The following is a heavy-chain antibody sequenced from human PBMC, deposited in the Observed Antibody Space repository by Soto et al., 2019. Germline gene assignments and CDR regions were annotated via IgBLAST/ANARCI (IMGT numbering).Heavy chain of an antibody. CDR2: IGSSGGT. CDR1: GFTYINNA. J-gene: IGHJ4*02. CDR3: AKRAPYYFDS. V-gene: IGHV3-23*01. Sequence: VHLLESGGGLVQPGGSLRLSCAASGFTYINNAMSWVRQAPGKGLEWVSTIGSSGGTYYPDSVKGRFTISRDNSRNTLYLQMNSLRAEDTAVYYCAKRAPYYFDSWGQGTLVTVSS.